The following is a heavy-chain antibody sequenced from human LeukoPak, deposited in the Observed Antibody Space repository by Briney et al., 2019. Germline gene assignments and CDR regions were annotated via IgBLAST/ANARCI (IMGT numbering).Heavy chain of an antibody. J-gene: IGHJ4*02. D-gene: IGHD3-10*01. CDR1: GFTFSSYG. Sequence: PGRSLRLSCAASGFTFSSYGMHWVRQAPGKGLEWVAVISYDGSNKYYADSVKGRFTISRDNSKNTLYLQMNSLRAEDTAVYYCAKPMVRGALDYWGQGTLVTVSS. V-gene: IGHV3-30*18. CDR3: AKPMVRGALDY. CDR2: ISYDGSNK.